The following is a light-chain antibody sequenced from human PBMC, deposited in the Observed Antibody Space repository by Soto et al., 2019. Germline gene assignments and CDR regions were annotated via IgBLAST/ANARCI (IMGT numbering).Light chain of an antibody. J-gene: IGKJ2*01. V-gene: IGKV1-39*01. CDR3: QQSYTTPYT. Sequence: DIQMTQSPSSLSASVGDRVTITCRASQSISNFLNWYQQKPGKAPERLIYAAYSLHSGVPSRFSGSGSGTNFTLPISSLQPEDFATYSCQQSYTTPYTFGQGTKLEIK. CDR1: QSISNF. CDR2: AAY.